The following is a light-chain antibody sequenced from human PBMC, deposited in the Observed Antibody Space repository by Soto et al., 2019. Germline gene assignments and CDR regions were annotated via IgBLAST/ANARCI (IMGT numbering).Light chain of an antibody. CDR3: SSYTSTDGWV. CDR2: DVS. Sequence: QSALTQPASVSGSPGQSITISCTGTSSDVGRYPYVSWYQQHPGNGPKLIIYDVSDRPSGVSNRFSGSKSDNTAALTISGLQAEYEADYYCSSYTSTDGWVFGGGTKLTVL. J-gene: IGLJ3*02. CDR1: SSDVGRYPY. V-gene: IGLV2-14*01.